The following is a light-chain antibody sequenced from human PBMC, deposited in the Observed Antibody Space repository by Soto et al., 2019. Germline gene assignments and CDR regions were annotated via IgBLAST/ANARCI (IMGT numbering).Light chain of an antibody. J-gene: IGKJ2*01. CDR2: GAS. CDR3: QQYNNWYP. V-gene: IGKV3-15*01. Sequence: EIAMTQSPATLSVSPGERATLSCRARQSVSSNLAWYQQKPGQAPRLLIYGASTRATGIPARFSGSGSGTEFTLTISSLQSEDFAVYYCQQYNNWYPFGQGTKLEIK. CDR1: QSVSSN.